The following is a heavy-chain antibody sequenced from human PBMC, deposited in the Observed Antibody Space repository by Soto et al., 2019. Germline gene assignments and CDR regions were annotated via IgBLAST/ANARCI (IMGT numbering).Heavy chain of an antibody. Sequence: SETLSLTCAVSGGSISSSNCWSWVRKPPGKGLEWIGEIYHSGSTNYNPSLKSRVTISVDKSKNQFSLKLSSVTAADTAVYYCARDNYGSGVGAPYGMDVWGQGTTVTVSS. CDR1: GGSISSSNC. D-gene: IGHD3-10*01. CDR3: ARDNYGSGVGAPYGMDV. V-gene: IGHV4-4*02. J-gene: IGHJ6*02. CDR2: IYHSGST.